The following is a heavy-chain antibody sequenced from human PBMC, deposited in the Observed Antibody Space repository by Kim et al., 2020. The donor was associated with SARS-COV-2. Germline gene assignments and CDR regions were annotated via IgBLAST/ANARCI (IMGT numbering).Heavy chain of an antibody. CDR3: ARVPIAAAGGYYYYGMDV. CDR1: GYTFTSYA. D-gene: IGHD6-13*01. J-gene: IGHJ6*01. Sequence: ASVKVSCKASGYTFTSYAMHWVRQAPGQRLEWMGWINAGNGNTKYSQKFQGRVTITRDTSTSTAYMELSSLRSEDTAVYYCARVPIAAAGGYYYYGMDVWGEGATV. CDR2: INAGNGNT. V-gene: IGHV1-3*01.